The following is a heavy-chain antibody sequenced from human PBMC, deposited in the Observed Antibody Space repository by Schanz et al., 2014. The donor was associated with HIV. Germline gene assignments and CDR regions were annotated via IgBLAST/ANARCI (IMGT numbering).Heavy chain of an antibody. CDR2: IKQDEREK. J-gene: IGHJ4*02. Sequence: EVRLVESGGGLVQSGGSLRLSCAASGFSFSNFWVTWVRQAPGKRLEWVANIKQDEREKYYADSVKGRFTISRDNAKNPLYLQMNSLRAEDTAVYYCVLPSPKIVGGLGEHYFDHWGQGTLVAVSS. D-gene: IGHD1-26*01. CDR3: VLPSPKIVGGLGEHYFDH. V-gene: IGHV3-7*01. CDR1: GFSFSNFW.